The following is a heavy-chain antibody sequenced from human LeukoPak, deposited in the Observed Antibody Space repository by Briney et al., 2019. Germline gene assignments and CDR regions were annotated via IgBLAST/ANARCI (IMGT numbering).Heavy chain of an antibody. CDR3: ATSAGDYRAGHYSYMGV. V-gene: IGHV1-2*02. CDR1: GYTFTGYY. J-gene: IGHJ6*03. Sequence: RASVRVSCKASGYTFTGYYFHWVRQAPGQGLEWMGWINPNTAGTNYAQKFLGGVTLTWDTSISTAYMELNRLTSDDTAVYYCATSAGDYRAGHYSYMGVWGKGTSVTVSS. D-gene: IGHD4-11*01. CDR2: INPNTAGT.